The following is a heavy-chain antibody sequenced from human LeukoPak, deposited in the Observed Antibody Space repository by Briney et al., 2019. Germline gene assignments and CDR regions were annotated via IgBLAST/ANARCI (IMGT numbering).Heavy chain of an antibody. CDR3: ARIVVGAYFDY. V-gene: IGHV3-23*01. J-gene: IGHJ4*02. CDR2: IGGTGNT. Sequence: PGGSLRLSCAASGFTFSNYAMTGVRQAPGKGLEWVSTIGGTGNTYYTEYVKGRFTISRDNSKNTLYLQMNSLRAEDTAVYHCARIVVGAYFDYWGQGTLVTVSS. CDR1: GFTFSNYA. D-gene: IGHD1-26*01.